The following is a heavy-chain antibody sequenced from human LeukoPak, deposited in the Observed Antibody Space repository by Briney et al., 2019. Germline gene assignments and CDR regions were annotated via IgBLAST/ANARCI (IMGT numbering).Heavy chain of an antibody. Sequence: PGGSLRLSCAASGFTFSNYEMNWVRQAPGKGLEWVAHISSRGSTIYYADSVKGRFTISSANDKNKLYLHMHSQRPDATDASYCSRYNSSHFCDYWGQGTLVTVSS. D-gene: IGHD3-3*02. CDR1: GFTFSNYE. V-gene: IGHV3-48*03. CDR2: ISSRGSTI. J-gene: IGHJ4*02. CDR3: SRYNSSHFCDY.